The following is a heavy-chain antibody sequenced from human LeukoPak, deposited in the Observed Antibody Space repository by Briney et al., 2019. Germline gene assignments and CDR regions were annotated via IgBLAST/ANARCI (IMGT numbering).Heavy chain of an antibody. Sequence: GGSLRLSCAASGFTFSSYAMSWVRQAPGKGLEWVSAISGSGGSTYYAASVKGRFTISRDNSKNTLYLQMNSLRAEDTAVYYCAKYGVNYDFWSGYYTFYFDYWGQGTLVTVSS. J-gene: IGHJ4*02. CDR3: AKYGVNYDFWSGYYTFYFDY. V-gene: IGHV3-23*01. CDR2: ISGSGGST. CDR1: GFTFSSYA. D-gene: IGHD3-3*01.